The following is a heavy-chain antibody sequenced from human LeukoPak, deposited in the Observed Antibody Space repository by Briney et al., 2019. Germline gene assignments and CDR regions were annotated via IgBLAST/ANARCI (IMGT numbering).Heavy chain of an antibody. CDR2: ISSSSSYI. V-gene: IGHV3-21*01. J-gene: IGHJ4*02. CDR1: GFTFSSYS. D-gene: IGHD3-3*01. CDR3: ARDPYYDFWSGYYTGTGRGYYFDY. Sequence: GGSLRLSCAAPGFTFSSYSMNWVRQAPGKGLEWVSSISSSSSYIYYADSVKGRFTISRDNAKNSLYLQMNSLRAEDTAVYYCARDPYYDFWSGYYTGTGRGYYFDYWGQGTLVTVSS.